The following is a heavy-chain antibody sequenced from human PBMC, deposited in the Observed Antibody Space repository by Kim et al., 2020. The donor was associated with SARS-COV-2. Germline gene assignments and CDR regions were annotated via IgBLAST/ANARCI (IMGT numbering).Heavy chain of an antibody. CDR2: ISSSSSYI. Sequence: GGSLRLSCAASGFTFSSYSMNWVRQAPGKGLEWVSSISSSSSYIYYADSVKGRFTISRDNAKNSLYLQMNSLRAEDTAVYYCAREDWLLFDGDGVPPDYWGQGTLVTVSS. V-gene: IGHV3-21*01. D-gene: IGHD3-9*01. CDR3: AREDWLLFDGDGVPPDY. CDR1: GFTFSSYS. J-gene: IGHJ4*01.